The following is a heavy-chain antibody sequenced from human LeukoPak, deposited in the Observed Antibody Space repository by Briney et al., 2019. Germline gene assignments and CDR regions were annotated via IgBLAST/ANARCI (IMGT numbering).Heavy chain of an antibody. Sequence: SETLSLTCTVSGGSISSYYWSWIRQPPGKGLEWIGEINHSGSTNYNPSLKSRVTISVDTSKNQFPLKLSSVTAADTAVYYCARAKYYYDSSGYDYWGQGTLVTVSS. CDR3: ARAKYYYDSSGYDY. D-gene: IGHD3-22*01. V-gene: IGHV4-34*01. CDR1: GGSISSYY. J-gene: IGHJ4*02. CDR2: INHSGST.